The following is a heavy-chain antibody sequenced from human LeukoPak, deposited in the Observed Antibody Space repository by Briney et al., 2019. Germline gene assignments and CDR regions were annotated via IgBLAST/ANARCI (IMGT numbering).Heavy chain of an antibody. CDR1: GFTFSSYG. CDR3: AKEGELLWSYYFDY. Sequence: PGRSLRLSCAASGFTFSSYGMHWVRQAPGKGLEWVAVIWYDGSNKYYADSVKGRFTISRDNSKNTLYLQMNSLRAEDTAVYYCAKEGELLWSYYFDYWGQGTLVTVSS. D-gene: IGHD1-26*01. V-gene: IGHV3-33*06. J-gene: IGHJ4*02. CDR2: IWYDGSNK.